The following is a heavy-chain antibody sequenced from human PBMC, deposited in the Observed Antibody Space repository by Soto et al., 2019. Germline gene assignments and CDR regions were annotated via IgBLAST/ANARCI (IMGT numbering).Heavy chain of an antibody. CDR1: GLIFETYS. CDR2: ISGAGGST. CDR3: AKSWGNTWELYYFDS. V-gene: IGHV3-23*01. J-gene: IGHJ4*02. D-gene: IGHD1-7*01. Sequence: EVQLLESGGGLVQPGGSLRLSCAASGLIFETYSMSWVRQPPGKGLEWVSGISGAGGSTYYADSVKGRFIISRDNSKNTLYLQVNSLRTEDTAVYYCAKSWGNTWELYYFDSWGQGTLVTVSS.